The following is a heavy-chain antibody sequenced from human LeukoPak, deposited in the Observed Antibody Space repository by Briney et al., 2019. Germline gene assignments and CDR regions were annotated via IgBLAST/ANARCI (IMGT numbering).Heavy chain of an antibody. V-gene: IGHV3-23*01. CDR2: ISGSGGST. Sequence: GGSLGLSCAASGFTFSSYAMSWVRQAPGKGLEWVSAISGSGGSTYYADSVKGRFTISRDNSKNTLYLQMNSLRAEDTAVYYCARKSYSSSWYSAEYFQHWGQGTLVTVSS. D-gene: IGHD6-13*01. CDR1: GFTFSSYA. J-gene: IGHJ1*01. CDR3: ARKSYSSSWYSAEYFQH.